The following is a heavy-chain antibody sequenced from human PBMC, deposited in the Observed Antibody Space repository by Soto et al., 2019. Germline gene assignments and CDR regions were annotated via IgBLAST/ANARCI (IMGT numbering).Heavy chain of an antibody. CDR2: ISGSGGST. CDR3: AKARADYYDSSGYPVDY. J-gene: IGHJ4*02. D-gene: IGHD3-22*01. V-gene: IGHV3-23*01. Sequence: EVQLLESGGGLVQPGGSLRLSCAASGFTFSSYAMSWVRQAPGKGLEWVSAISGSGGSTYYADSVKGRFTISRDNSKKTLYLQMNSLRAEDTAVHYCAKARADYYDSSGYPVDYWGQGTLVTVSS. CDR1: GFTFSSYA.